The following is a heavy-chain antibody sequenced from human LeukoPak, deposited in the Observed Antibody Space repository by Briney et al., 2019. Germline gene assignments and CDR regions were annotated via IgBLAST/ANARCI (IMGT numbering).Heavy chain of an antibody. Sequence: GGSLRLSCAGSPLTFSSYSLNWVRQAPGKGLEWVSVIYSGGSTYYADSVKGRFTFSRDNAKNSLYLQMNSLRAEDTAVYYCARVIKDTAMVMYYYYYGMDVWGQGTTVTVSS. D-gene: IGHD5-18*01. CDR3: ARVIKDTAMVMYYYYYGMDV. CDR2: IYSGGST. V-gene: IGHV3-66*01. J-gene: IGHJ6*02. CDR1: PLTFSSYS.